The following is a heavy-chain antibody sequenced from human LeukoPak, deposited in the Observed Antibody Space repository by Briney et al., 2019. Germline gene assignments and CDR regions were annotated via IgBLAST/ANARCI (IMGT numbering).Heavy chain of an antibody. V-gene: IGHV1-46*01. Sequence: ASVKVSCKASGYIFTTYYMQWVRQAPGQGLEWVGIINPRDGTTAYAQNFQGRVTMTRDTSMNTVYMELSGLRSEDTAVYYCAREGTDAFDIWGQGTMVTVSS. CDR1: GYIFTTYY. J-gene: IGHJ3*02. CDR2: INPRDGTT. CDR3: AREGTDAFDI. D-gene: IGHD3-10*01.